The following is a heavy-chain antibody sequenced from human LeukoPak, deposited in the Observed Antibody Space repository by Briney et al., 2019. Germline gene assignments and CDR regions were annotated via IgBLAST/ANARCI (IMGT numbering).Heavy chain of an antibody. Sequence: GGFLRLSCAASGFTLSNYNMNWVRQAPGKGLEWVSHISSSSRSIYYADSVKGRFTISRDNAKNSLYLQMNSLRDEDTAVYYCAREYGSGTPDFDYWGQGTLVSVSS. V-gene: IGHV3-48*02. CDR2: ISSSSRSI. J-gene: IGHJ4*02. D-gene: IGHD3-10*01. CDR1: GFTLSNYN. CDR3: AREYGSGTPDFDY.